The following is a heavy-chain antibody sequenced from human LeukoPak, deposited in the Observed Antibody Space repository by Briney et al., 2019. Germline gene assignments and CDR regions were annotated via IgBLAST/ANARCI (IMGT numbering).Heavy chain of an antibody. CDR2: IYTSGST. V-gene: IGHV4-4*07. J-gene: IGHJ3*02. CDR1: GGSISSYC. CDR3: ARESNLFGVADDAFDI. Sequence: SETLSLTCTVSGGSISSYCWSWIRQPAGKGLEWIGRIYTSGSTNYNPSLKSRVTMSVDTSKNQFSLKLSSVTAADTAVYYCARESNLFGVADDAFDIWGQGTMVTVSS. D-gene: IGHD3-3*01.